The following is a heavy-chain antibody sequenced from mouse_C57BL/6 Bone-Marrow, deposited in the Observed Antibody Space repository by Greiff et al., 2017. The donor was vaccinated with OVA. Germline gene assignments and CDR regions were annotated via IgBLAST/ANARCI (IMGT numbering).Heavy chain of an antibody. CDR2: IYPGDGDT. CDR3: SQATRAWFAY. CDR1: GYAFSSSW. J-gene: IGHJ3*01. V-gene: IGHV1-82*01. Sequence: VKLMESGTELVKPGASVKISCKASGYAFSSSWMNWVKQRPGKGLEWIGRIYPGDGDTNYNGKFKGKATLTADKSSSTAYMQLSSLTSEDSAVYFCSQATRAWFAYWGQGTLVTVSA. D-gene: IGHD3-2*02.